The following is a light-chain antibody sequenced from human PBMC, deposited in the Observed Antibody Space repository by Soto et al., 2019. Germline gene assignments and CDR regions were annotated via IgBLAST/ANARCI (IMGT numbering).Light chain of an antibody. J-gene: IGKJ5*01. V-gene: IGKV1-9*01. CDR1: QGISSY. Sequence: DIQVTQSPSTLSASVGDRVTITCRASQGISSYLAWYQKKPGKAPNLLIYAASTLQSGVPSRFSGSGSGTDFTLTISSLQPEDFATYYCQQLNTYPITFGQGTRLEI. CDR3: QQLNTYPIT. CDR2: AAS.